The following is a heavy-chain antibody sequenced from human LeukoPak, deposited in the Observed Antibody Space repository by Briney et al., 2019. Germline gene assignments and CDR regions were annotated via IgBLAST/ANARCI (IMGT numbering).Heavy chain of an antibody. CDR2: IIPILGIA. Sequence: SVKVSCKASGYTLSQYAMHWVRQAPGQGLEWMGRIIPILGIANYAQKFQGRDTITADKSTSTAYMELSSLRSEDTAVYYCARAANRPDYYDSSGYAFDIWGQGTMVTVSS. J-gene: IGHJ3*02. CDR3: ARAANRPDYYDSSGYAFDI. V-gene: IGHV1-69*04. CDR1: GYTLSQYA. D-gene: IGHD3-22*01.